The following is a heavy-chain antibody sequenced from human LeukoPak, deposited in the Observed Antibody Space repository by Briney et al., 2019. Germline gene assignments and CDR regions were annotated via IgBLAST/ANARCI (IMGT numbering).Heavy chain of an antibody. D-gene: IGHD6-13*01. CDR2: FDPEDGET. J-gene: IGHJ6*02. CDR3: ATAGGIAAAGTGMTPPYYYYYGMDV. Sequence: ASVKVSCKVSGYTLTELSMHWVRQAPGKGLEWMGGFDPEDGETIYAQKFQGRVTMTEDTSTDTAYMELSSLRSEDTAVYYCATAGGIAAAGTGMTPPYYYYYGMDVWGQGTTVTVSS. CDR1: GYTLTELS. V-gene: IGHV1-24*01.